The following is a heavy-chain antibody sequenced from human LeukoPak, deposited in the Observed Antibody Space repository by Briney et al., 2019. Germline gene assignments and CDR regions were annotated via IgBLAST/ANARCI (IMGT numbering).Heavy chain of an antibody. CDR1: GGSISSGYYY. Sequence: PSETLSLTCTVSGGSISSGYYYWNWIRQPAGKGLEWIGRFYTSGSTNYNPSLKSRVTISVDTSKNQFSLKLSSVTAADAAVYYCARAPVSTAYLHYYSMDVWGKGTMVTVSS. CDR2: FYTSGST. J-gene: IGHJ6*03. V-gene: IGHV4-61*02. CDR3: ARAPVSTAYLHYYSMDV. D-gene: IGHD3-16*01.